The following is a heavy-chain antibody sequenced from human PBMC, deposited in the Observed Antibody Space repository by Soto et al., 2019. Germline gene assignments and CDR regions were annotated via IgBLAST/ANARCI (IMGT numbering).Heavy chain of an antibody. V-gene: IGHV1-18*04. CDR2: ISSYNSYNGDT. J-gene: IGHJ6*02. CDR3: ARSELERGEVGYYGMDV. CDR1: GYTFSHYA. Sequence: QVQLVQSGADLKKPGASVQVSCKTSGYTFSHYAINWVRQAPGPGLEWMGWISSYNSYNGDTKYARMLQDRLTMTIDTSTATAYMELRSLRSDDTAVYYCARSELERGEVGYYGMDVWGQGTTVTVSS. D-gene: IGHD3-16*01.